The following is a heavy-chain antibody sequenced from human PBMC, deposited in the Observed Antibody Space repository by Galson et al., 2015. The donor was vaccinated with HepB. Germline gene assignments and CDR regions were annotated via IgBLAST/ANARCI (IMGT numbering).Heavy chain of an antibody. CDR1: GYTFTSYG. J-gene: IGHJ4*02. D-gene: IGHD3-22*01. CDR3: AAGYYDSSGPLTIY. Sequence: SVKVPCKASGYTFTSYGISWVRQAPGQGLEWMGWISAYNGNTNYAQKLQGRVTMTTDTSTSTAYMELRSLRSDDTAVYYCAAGYYDSSGPLTIYWGQGTLVPVSS. V-gene: IGHV1-18*01. CDR2: ISAYNGNT.